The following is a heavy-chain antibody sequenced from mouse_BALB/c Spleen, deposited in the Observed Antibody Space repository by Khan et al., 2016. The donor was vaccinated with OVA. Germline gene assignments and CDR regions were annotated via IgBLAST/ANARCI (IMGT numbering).Heavy chain of an antibody. D-gene: IGHD2-3*01. Sequence: EVELVESGPGLVNPSQSLSLTCTVTGYSITSDYAWNWIRQFPGNKLEWMGYINYSGSTNYNPALKSRISITRDPSKNQFFLQLNSVTTEDTATYYCARDGSRYNYAMDYWGQGTSVTVSS. CDR1: GYSITSDYA. V-gene: IGHV3-2*02. CDR2: INYSGST. CDR3: ARDGSRYNYAMDY. J-gene: IGHJ4*01.